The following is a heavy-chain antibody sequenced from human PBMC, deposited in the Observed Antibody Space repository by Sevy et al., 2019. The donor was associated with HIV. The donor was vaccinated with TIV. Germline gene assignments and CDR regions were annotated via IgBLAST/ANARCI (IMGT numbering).Heavy chain of an antibody. CDR2: ISSSSSTI. J-gene: IGHJ3*02. CDR1: GFTFSSYS. Sequence: GGSLRLSCAASGFTFSSYSMNWVRQAPGKGLEWVSYISSSSSTIYYADSVKGRFTISRDNAKNSLYLQMNCRRAEDTAVYYCARVGIVVGGAFDIWGQGTMVTVSS. D-gene: IGHD2-15*01. V-gene: IGHV3-48*01. CDR3: ARVGIVVGGAFDI.